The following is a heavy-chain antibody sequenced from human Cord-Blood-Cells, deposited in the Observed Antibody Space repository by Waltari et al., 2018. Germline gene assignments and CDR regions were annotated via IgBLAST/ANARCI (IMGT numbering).Heavy chain of an antibody. D-gene: IGHD3-10*01. CDR1: GGSISSSSYY. V-gene: IGHV4-39*01. CDR2: LNYSGST. CDR3: ARQVWYGSGSYYNWFDP. J-gene: IGHJ5*02. Sequence: QLQLQESGPGLVKPSETLSLTCTVSGGSISSSSYYWGCIRQPPGKGLEWIGSLNYSGSTYYNPSLKSRVTISVDTSKNQFSLKLSSVTAADTAVYYCARQVWYGSGSYYNWFDPWGQGTLVTVSS.